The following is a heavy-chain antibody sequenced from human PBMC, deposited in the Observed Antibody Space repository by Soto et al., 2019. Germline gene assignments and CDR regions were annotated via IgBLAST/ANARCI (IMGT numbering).Heavy chain of an antibody. V-gene: IGHV3-30*18. J-gene: IGHJ6*02. D-gene: IGHD3-10*01. CDR1: GFTFSSYG. CDR2: ISYDGSNK. CDR3: AKGTYGSGAYYYYGMDV. Sequence: GGSLRLSCAASGFTFSSYGMHWVRQAPGKGLEWVAVISYDGSNKYYADSVKGRFTISRDNSKNTLYLQMNSLRAEDTAVYYCAKGTYGSGAYYYYGMDVWGQGTAVTVSS.